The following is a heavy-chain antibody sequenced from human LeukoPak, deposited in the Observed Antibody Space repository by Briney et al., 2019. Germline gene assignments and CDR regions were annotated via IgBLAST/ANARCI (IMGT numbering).Heavy chain of an antibody. CDR1: GYSFTSYW. J-gene: IGHJ6*03. CDR3: ARLAFCTNAVCFSNYYYSMDV. V-gene: IGHV5-51*03. CDR2: IYPDDSDT. D-gene: IGHD2-8*01. Sequence: GESLKISYKGSGYSFTSYWIGWVRQMPGKGLEWMGIIYPDDSDTKYSPSFQGQVTISADKSISTAYLQWSSLKASDTAMYYCARLAFCTNAVCFSNYYYSMDVWGRGTTVTVSS.